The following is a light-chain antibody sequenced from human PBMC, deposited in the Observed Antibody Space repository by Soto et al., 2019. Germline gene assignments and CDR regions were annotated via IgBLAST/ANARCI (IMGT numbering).Light chain of an antibody. CDR3: SSYTTSSPWV. Sequence: QSVLTQPASVSGSPGQSITISCTGTSSDVGGYDYVSWYQQQPGKAPKLMIYDVSNRPSGVSNRFSGSKSGNTASLTISGLQAEDEADYYCSSYTTSSPWVFGGGTKLTVL. CDR1: SSDVGGYDY. CDR2: DVS. J-gene: IGLJ3*02. V-gene: IGLV2-14*01.